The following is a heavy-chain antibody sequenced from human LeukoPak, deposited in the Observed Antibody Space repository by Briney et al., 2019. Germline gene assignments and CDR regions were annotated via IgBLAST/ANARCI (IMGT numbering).Heavy chain of an antibody. CDR3: AREERLYSSSWYPRPYYYYMDV. CDR1: GGSISSY. J-gene: IGHJ6*03. CDR2: VYSSGST. D-gene: IGHD6-13*01. Sequence: SETLSLTCTVSGGSISSYWNWIRQPAGKGLEWIGRVYSSGSTNYNPSLKSRVTMSVDTSKNQFSLNLNSVTAADTAVYYCAREERLYSSSWYPRPYYYYMDVWGKGTTVTIS. V-gene: IGHV4-4*07.